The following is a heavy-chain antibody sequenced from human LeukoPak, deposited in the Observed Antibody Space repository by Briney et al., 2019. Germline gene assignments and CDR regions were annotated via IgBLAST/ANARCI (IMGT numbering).Heavy chain of an antibody. CDR2: ISASGANS. D-gene: IGHD2-2*01. V-gene: IGHV3-23*01. J-gene: IGHJ4*02. CDR1: GFTFNRYG. Sequence: GGSLRLSCAASGFTFNRYGMSWVRQAPGKGLEWVSGISASGANSYYADSVKGRFTISRDNSRDTLSVQINSLRAEDTAVYYCAKLQSVVIPAAMLGFDYWGQGILVTVSS. CDR3: AKLQSVVIPAAMLGFDY.